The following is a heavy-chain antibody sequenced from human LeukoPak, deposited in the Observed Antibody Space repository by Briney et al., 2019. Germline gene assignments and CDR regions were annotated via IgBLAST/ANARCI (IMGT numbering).Heavy chain of an antibody. CDR1: GGSISSSTYY. D-gene: IGHD4-23*01. V-gene: IGHV4-39*07. Sequence: PSETLSLTCSVSGGSISSSTYYWGWIRQPPGKGLEWIGSIHYSGSTYYNPSLKSRVTISVDTSKNQFSLKLSSVTAADTAVYYCAIGPSRTVAYFDYWGQGTLVTVSS. CDR3: AIGPSRTVAYFDY. CDR2: IHYSGST. J-gene: IGHJ4*02.